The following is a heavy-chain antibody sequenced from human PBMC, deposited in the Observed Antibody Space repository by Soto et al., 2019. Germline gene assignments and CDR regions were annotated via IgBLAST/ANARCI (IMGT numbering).Heavy chain of an antibody. Sequence: SLRLSCAASGFTFSSYEMNWVRQAPGKGLEWVSYISSSGSTIYYADSVKGRFTISRDNAKNSLYLQMNSLRAEDTAIYYCAKKVNSGSGSQFFDYWGQGNMVTV. CDR2: ISSSGSTI. CDR3: AKKVNSGSGSQFFDY. V-gene: IGHV3-48*03. J-gene: IGHJ4*02. D-gene: IGHD3-10*01. CDR1: GFTFSSYE.